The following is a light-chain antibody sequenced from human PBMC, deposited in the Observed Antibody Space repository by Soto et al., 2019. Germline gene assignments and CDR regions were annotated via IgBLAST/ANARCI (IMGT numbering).Light chain of an antibody. CDR3: QTSYSTPPWT. CDR1: QSIVTY. CDR2: AAS. J-gene: IGKJ1*01. V-gene: IGKV1-39*01. Sequence: DIQMTQSPSSLSASVGDRVTITCRASQSIVTYLNWYLQKPGKAPKLLIYAASNLQSGVPSRFSGSGSGTDFTITISSLQPEDFATYYCQTSYSTPPWTFGQGTKVEIK.